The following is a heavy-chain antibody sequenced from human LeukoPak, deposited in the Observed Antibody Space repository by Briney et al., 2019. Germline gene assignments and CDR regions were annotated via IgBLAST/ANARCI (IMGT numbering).Heavy chain of an antibody. V-gene: IGHV1-2*02. CDR2: INPNSGGT. J-gene: IGHJ6*02. Sequence: GASVKVSCKASGYTFTGYYMHWVRQAPGQGLEWMGWINPNSGGTNYAQKFQGRVTMTRDTSISTAYMELSRLRSDDTAVYSCARDPREVYYGMDVWGQGTTVTVSS. CDR3: ARDPREVYYGMDV. CDR1: GYTFTGYY.